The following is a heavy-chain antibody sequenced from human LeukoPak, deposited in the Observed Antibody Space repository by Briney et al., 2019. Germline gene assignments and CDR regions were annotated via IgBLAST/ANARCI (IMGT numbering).Heavy chain of an antibody. V-gene: IGHV4-39*01. CDR3: ARNVQGLTVTPDH. CDR2: IYYSGST. CDR1: GGSISSSSYY. D-gene: IGHD4-17*01. Sequence: PSETLSLTCTVSGGSISSSSYYWGWIRQPPGKGVEWIGTIYYSGSTYYNPSLKSRVTISVDTSKNQFSLKLSSVTAADTAVYYCARNVQGLTVTPDHWGQGTLVTVSS. J-gene: IGHJ4*02.